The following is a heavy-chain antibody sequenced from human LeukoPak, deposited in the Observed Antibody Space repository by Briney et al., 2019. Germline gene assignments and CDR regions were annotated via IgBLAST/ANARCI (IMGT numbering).Heavy chain of an antibody. D-gene: IGHD1-14*01. CDR1: GGSFRGYY. CDR2: INHSGST. Sequence: PSETLSLTXAVYGGSFRGYYWSWIRQPPGKGLEWIGEINHSGSTNYNPSLKSRVTISVDTSKNQFSLKLSSVTAADTAVYYCARGGRHKGYWYFDLWGRGTLVTVSS. J-gene: IGHJ2*01. V-gene: IGHV4-34*01. CDR3: ARGGRHKGYWYFDL.